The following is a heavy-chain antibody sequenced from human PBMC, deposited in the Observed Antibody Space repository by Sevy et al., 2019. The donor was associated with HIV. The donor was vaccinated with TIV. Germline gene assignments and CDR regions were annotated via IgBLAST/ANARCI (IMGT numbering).Heavy chain of an antibody. V-gene: IGHV3-21*04. CDR3: AKSPRYDILTGSFDP. Sequence: GGSLRLSCAASGFTFSSYSMNWVRQAPGKGLEWVSSISSSSSYIYYADSVKGRFTISRDNAKNSLYLQMNSLRAEDTALYYCAKSPRYDILTGSFDPWGQGTLVTVSS. J-gene: IGHJ5*02. D-gene: IGHD3-9*01. CDR2: ISSSSSYI. CDR1: GFTFSSYS.